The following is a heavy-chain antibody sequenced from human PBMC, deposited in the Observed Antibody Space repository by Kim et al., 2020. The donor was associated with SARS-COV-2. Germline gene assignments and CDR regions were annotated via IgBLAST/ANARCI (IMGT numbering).Heavy chain of an antibody. D-gene: IGHD4-17*01. CDR3: VGDYGDVSNYLDF. V-gene: IGHV4-38-2*02. CDR1: GYSISRGYY. J-gene: IGHJ4*02. CDR2: VNQSGNT. Sequence: SETLSLTCTVSGYSISRGYYWGWIRQSPGKGLEWIGSVNQSGNTYYNTSLKSRVTISLDTSKNHFSLILSSVTAADTAMYYCVGDYGDVSNYLDFWGQGTRVAVSS.